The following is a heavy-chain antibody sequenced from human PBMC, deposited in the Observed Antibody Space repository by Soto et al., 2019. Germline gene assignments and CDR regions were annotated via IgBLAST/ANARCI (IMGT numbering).Heavy chain of an antibody. CDR2: IYPGDSDT. CDR3: ASNQPYYYGSWSYAFDI. V-gene: IGHV5-51*01. J-gene: IGHJ3*02. D-gene: IGHD3-10*01. CDR1: GYSFTSYW. Sequence: GESLKISCKGSGYSFTSYWIGWVRQMPGKGLEWMGIIYPGDSDTRYSPSFQGQVTISADKSISTAYLQWSSLKASDTAMYYCASNQPYYYGSWSYAFDIWGQGTMVTVSS.